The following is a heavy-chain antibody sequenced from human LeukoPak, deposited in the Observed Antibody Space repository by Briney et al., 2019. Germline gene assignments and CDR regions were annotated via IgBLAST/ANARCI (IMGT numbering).Heavy chain of an antibody. D-gene: IGHD5-18*01. CDR2: ISWNSGSI. V-gene: IGHV3-9*01. CDR1: GFTFDDYA. J-gene: IGHJ4*02. CDR3: AKDMNNVDTAMVLDY. Sequence: QPGRSLRLSCAASGFTFDDYAMHWVRQAPGKGLEWVSGISWNSGSIGYADSVKGRFTISRDNAKNYLYLQMNSLRAEETALYYCAKDMNNVDTAMVLDYWGQGTLVTVSS.